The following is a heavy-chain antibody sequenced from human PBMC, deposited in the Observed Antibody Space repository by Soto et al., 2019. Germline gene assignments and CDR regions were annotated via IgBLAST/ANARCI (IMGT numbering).Heavy chain of an antibody. CDR3: AKDYYSSSWPYYYYGMDV. D-gene: IGHD6-13*01. V-gene: IGHV3-30*18. CDR2: ISYDGSNK. CDR1: GFTFSSYG. Sequence: PGGSLRLSCAASGFTFSSYGMHWVRQAPGKGLEWVAVISYDGSNKYYADSVKGRFTISRDNSKNTLYLQMNSLRAEDTAVYYCAKDYYSSSWPYYYYGMDVWGQGTTVTVSS. J-gene: IGHJ6*02.